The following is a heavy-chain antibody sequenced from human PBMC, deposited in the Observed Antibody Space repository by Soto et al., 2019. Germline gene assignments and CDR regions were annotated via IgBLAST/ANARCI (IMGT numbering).Heavy chain of an antibody. CDR1: GFTFSSYW. CDR3: ARTMTARTDDY. Sequence: GGSLRLSCAASGFTFSSYWMSWVRQTPGKGLEWVGNINPDGSEKYYVDSVRGRFTISRDNAANSLYLQMNGLRAEDTAVYYCARTMTARTDDYWGQGTLVTVSS. J-gene: IGHJ4*02. V-gene: IGHV3-7*01. D-gene: IGHD3-22*01. CDR2: INPDGSEK.